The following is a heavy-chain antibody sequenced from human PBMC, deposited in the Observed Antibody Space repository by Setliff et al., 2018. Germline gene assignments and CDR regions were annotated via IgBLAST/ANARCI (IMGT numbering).Heavy chain of an antibody. Sequence: SETLSLTCAVSGYSISSGYYWGWIRQPPGKGLEWIGYISNRGSTDYNPSLKSRVTISEDTSRSQFSLKLSSVTAADTAVYYCARHTESYSSSWYVSAEYFQHWGQGTLVTSPQ. V-gene: IGHV4-38-2*01. D-gene: IGHD6-13*01. CDR2: ISNRGST. CDR3: ARHTESYSSSWYVSAEYFQH. CDR1: GYSISSGYY. J-gene: IGHJ1*01.